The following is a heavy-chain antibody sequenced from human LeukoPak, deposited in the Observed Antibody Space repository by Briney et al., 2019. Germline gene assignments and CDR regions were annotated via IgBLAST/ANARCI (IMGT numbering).Heavy chain of an antibody. D-gene: IGHD5-18*01. CDR1: GGSISSSSYY. CDR3: ATAGGYSYGYDY. J-gene: IGHJ4*02. CDR2: IYYSGST. V-gene: IGHV4-39*07. Sequence: SETLSLTCTVSGGSISSSSYYWGWIRQPPGKGLEWIGSIYYSGSTYYNPSLKSRVTISVDRSKNQFSLKLSSVTAADTAVYYCATAGGYSYGYDYWGQGTLVTVSS.